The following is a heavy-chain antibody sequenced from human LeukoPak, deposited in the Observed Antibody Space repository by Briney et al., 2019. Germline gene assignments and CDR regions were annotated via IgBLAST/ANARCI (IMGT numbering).Heavy chain of an antibody. J-gene: IGHJ4*02. CDR2: ISSSGSTI. CDR1: GFTFSDYY. Sequence: PGGSLRLSRAASGFTFSDYYMSWIRQAPGKGLEWVSYISSSGSTIYYADSVKGRFTISRDNAKNSLYLQMNSLRAEDTAVYYCARSRITIFGVYDYWGQGTLVTVSS. CDR3: ARSRITIFGVYDY. D-gene: IGHD3-3*01. V-gene: IGHV3-11*01.